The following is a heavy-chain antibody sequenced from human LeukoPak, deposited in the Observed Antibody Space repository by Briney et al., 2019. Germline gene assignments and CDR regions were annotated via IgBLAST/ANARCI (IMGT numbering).Heavy chain of an antibody. CDR3: ATVYSSGWYAHSFDY. D-gene: IGHD6-19*01. CDR1: GYTLTELS. Sequence: ASVTVSCTVSGYTLTELSMHWVRQAPGKGLEWMGGFDPEDGETIYAQKFQGRVTMTEDTSTDTVYMELSSLRSEDTAVYYCATVYSSGWYAHSFDYWGQGTLVTVSS. V-gene: IGHV1-24*01. J-gene: IGHJ4*02. CDR2: FDPEDGET.